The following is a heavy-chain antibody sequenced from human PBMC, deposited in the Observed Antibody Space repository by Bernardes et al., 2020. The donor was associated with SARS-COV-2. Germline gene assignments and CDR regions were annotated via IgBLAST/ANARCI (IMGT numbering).Heavy chain of an antibody. V-gene: IGHV1-8*01. CDR2: MNPNSGNT. CDR3: ARDDYYDSSASLSFDY. Sequence: ASVKVSCKASGYTFTSYDINWVRQATGQGLEWMGWMNPNSGNTGYAQKFQGRVTMTRNTSISTAYMELSSLRSEDTAVYYCARDDYYDSSASLSFDYWGQGTLVTVSS. D-gene: IGHD3-22*01. J-gene: IGHJ4*02. CDR1: GYTFTSYD.